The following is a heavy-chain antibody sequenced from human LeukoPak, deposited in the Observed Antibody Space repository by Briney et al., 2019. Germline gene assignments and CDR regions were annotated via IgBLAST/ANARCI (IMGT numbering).Heavy chain of an antibody. CDR1: GGSISTGDYY. V-gene: IGHV4-30-4*01. Sequence: SETLSLTCTVSGGSISTGDYYWSWIRQPPGEGLEWIGYIHYSGSTYYSPSLKSRVTISVDTSKNQVSLKLSSVTGADTAVYYCAMMSRSGNYRVDCWGQGTPVSVS. CDR2: IHYSGST. CDR3: AMMSRSGNYRVDC. D-gene: IGHD3-10*01. J-gene: IGHJ4*02.